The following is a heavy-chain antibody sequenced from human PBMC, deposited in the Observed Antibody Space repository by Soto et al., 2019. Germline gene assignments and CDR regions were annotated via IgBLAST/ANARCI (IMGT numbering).Heavy chain of an antibody. CDR1: GYTFSNSG. Sequence: ASVKVSCKASGYTFSNSGISWVRQAPGQGLEWLGWINSDNGNTNYAQHLQGRVTLTTDTSTSTAYMDLRSLRSDDTAVYYCARDQDDSSDAFDIWGQWTMVTVSS. CDR3: ARDQDDSSDAFDI. J-gene: IGHJ3*02. D-gene: IGHD3-3*01. CDR2: INSDNGNT. V-gene: IGHV1-18*01.